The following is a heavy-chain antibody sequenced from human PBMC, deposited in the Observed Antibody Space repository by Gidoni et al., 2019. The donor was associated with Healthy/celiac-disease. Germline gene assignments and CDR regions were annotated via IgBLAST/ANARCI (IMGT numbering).Heavy chain of an antibody. V-gene: IGHV4-59*01. Sequence: QVQLQESGPGLVKPSETLSLTCTVSGGSISSYYWSWLRQPPGKGLEWIGYIYYSGSTNYNPSLKSRVTISVDTSKNQFSLKLSSVTAADTAVYYCASQGGYSYGTIDYWGQGTLVTVSS. CDR1: GGSISSYY. CDR2: IYYSGST. J-gene: IGHJ4*02. CDR3: ASQGGYSYGTIDY. D-gene: IGHD5-18*01.